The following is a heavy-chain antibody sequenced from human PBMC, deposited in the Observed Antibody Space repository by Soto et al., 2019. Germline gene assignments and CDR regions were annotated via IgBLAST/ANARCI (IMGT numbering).Heavy chain of an antibody. CDR1: GFTFNSCA. Sequence: GGSLRLSCAASGFTFNSCAMGWVRQAPGKGLEWVSAISGSGESTFYGDSVKGRFTVSRDNSKNTLYLQMNSLGVEDTAEYYCAKGGGSCCFDCWGQGTLVTVSS. D-gene: IGHD2-15*01. V-gene: IGHV3-23*01. J-gene: IGHJ4*02. CDR3: AKGGGSCCFDC. CDR2: ISGSGEST.